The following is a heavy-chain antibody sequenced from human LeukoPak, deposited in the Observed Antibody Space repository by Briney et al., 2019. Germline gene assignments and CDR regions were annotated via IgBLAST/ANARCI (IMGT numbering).Heavy chain of an antibody. CDR1: GFTFSSYS. CDR2: ISSSSSTI. CDR3: ARDPLRGIWPGGAFDI. D-gene: IGHD3-16*01. Sequence: GGSLRLSCAASGFTFSSYSMNWVRQAPGKGLEWVSYISSSSSTIYYADSVKGRFTISRDNAKNSLYLQMNSLRAEDTAVYYCARDPLRGIWPGGAFDIWGQGTMGTVSS. V-gene: IGHV3-48*01. J-gene: IGHJ3*02.